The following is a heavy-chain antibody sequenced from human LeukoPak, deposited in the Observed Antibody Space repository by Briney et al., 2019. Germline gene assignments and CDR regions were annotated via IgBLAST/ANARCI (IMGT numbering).Heavy chain of an antibody. D-gene: IGHD4-17*01. CDR2: ISYDGSNK. J-gene: IGHJ2*01. V-gene: IGHV3-30*18. Sequence: PGGSLRLSCAPSEFTFSSYGIHWLRQAPGKGLEWVAVISYDGSNKDYADSVKGRFTISRDNSKNTLYLHMNSLRAEDTAVYYCAKRGDYGAYPFYFDLWGRGTLVTVSS. CDR3: AKRGDYGAYPFYFDL. CDR1: EFTFSSYG.